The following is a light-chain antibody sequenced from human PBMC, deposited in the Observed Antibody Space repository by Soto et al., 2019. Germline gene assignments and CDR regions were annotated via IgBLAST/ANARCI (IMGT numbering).Light chain of an antibody. CDR2: GVS. CDR1: QSVSSN. Sequence: EIVMTQSPATLSVSPGERATLSCRASQSVSSNLAWYQQKPGQAPRLLIYGVSTRATGIPARFSGSGSGTEFTLTISSLQSEDFAVYYCQQCNDWPRTFGQGTKLEIK. CDR3: QQCNDWPRT. J-gene: IGKJ2*01. V-gene: IGKV3-15*01.